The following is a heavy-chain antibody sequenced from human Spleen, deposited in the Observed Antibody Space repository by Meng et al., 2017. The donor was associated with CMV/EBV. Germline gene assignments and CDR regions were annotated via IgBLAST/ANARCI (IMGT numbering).Heavy chain of an antibody. CDR2: INHSGST. CDR1: GGSFSGYH. J-gene: IGHJ2*01. V-gene: IGHV4-34*01. Sequence: GSLRLSCAVYGGSFSGYHWNWIRQPPGKGLEWIGEINHSGSTNYNPSLKSRVTISVDTSKNQFSLKLSSVTAADTAVYYCARGTDYNFSSSYYGTWYFDLWGRGTLVTVSS. D-gene: IGHD3-3*01. CDR3: ARGTDYNFSSSYYGTWYFDL.